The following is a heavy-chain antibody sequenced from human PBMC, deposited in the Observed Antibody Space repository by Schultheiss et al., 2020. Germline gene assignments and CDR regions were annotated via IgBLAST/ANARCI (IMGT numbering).Heavy chain of an antibody. J-gene: IGHJ6*02. CDR2: ISAYNGNT. Sequence: ASVKVSCKASGYTFTSYGISWVRQAPGQGLELMGWISAYNGNTNYAQKLQGRVTMTTDTSTSTAYMELRSLRSDDTAVYYCARDNYCSGGSCYSYYYYGMDVWGQGTTVTVSS. CDR3: ARDNYCSGGSCYSYYYYGMDV. CDR1: GYTFTSYG. D-gene: IGHD2-15*01. V-gene: IGHV1-18*01.